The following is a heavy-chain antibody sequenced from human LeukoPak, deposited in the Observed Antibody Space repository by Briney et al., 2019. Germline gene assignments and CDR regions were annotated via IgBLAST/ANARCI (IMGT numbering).Heavy chain of an antibody. Sequence: GGSLRPSSAPSGFSLSSYDVNWVRQAPGKGLEWVSSISTSSTFIYYTYSVKGRFTISRDNAKNSLYLQMNSLSAEDTAVYYCARADCSSSTCYFRSSWFDPWGQGTLVTVSS. V-gene: IGHV3-21*01. D-gene: IGHD2/OR15-2a*01. CDR2: ISTSSTFI. CDR3: ARADCSSSTCYFRSSWFDP. CDR1: GFSLSSYD. J-gene: IGHJ5*02.